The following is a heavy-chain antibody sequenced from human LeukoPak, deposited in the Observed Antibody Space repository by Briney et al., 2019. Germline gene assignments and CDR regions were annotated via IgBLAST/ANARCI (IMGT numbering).Heavy chain of an antibody. J-gene: IGHJ4*02. CDR3: ARVLSDSRGWYHFDY. D-gene: IGHD6-19*01. Sequence: GGSLRLSCAASGFTVSSNYMGWVRQAPGRGLEWVSVIYSSGATYYADSVTGRFTISRDNSKNTLSLQINSLRAEDTAVYYRARVLSDSRGWYHFDYWGQGTLVTVSS. CDR1: GFTVSSNY. CDR2: IYSSGAT. V-gene: IGHV3-53*01.